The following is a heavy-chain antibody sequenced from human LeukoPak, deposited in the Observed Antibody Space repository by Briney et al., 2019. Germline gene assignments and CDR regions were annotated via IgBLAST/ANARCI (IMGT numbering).Heavy chain of an antibody. Sequence: VASVKVSCKASGYTFTGYYMHWVRQAPGQGLEWMGWINPNSGGTNYAQKFQGRVTMTRDTSISTAYMELSRLRSDDTAVYYCARTESLMDWFDPWGQGTLVTVSS. CDR1: GYTFTGYY. V-gene: IGHV1-2*02. CDR3: ARTESLMDWFDP. J-gene: IGHJ5*02. CDR2: INPNSGGT. D-gene: IGHD3-10*01.